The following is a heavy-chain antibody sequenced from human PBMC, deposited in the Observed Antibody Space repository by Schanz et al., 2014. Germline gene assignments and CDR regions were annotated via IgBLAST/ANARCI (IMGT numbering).Heavy chain of an antibody. CDR3: AKGFGGYDLVLDY. CDR1: GFTFSAYG. J-gene: IGHJ4*02. V-gene: IGHV3-NL1*01. Sequence: QLVESGGGLVKPGGSLRLSCAASGFTFSAYGMHWVRQAPGKGLEWVSALSARGHRTQYADSVMGRFTISSDISKNMLYLQMNSLRAEDTAVYYCAKGFGGYDLVLDYWGQGTLVTVSS. CDR2: LSARGHRT. D-gene: IGHD5-12*01.